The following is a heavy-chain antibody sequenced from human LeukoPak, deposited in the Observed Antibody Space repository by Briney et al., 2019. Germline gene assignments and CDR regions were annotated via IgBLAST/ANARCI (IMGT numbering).Heavy chain of an antibody. CDR2: ISAYNGNT. Sequence: GASVKVSCKASGYTFTGYGISWVRQAPGQGLEWMGWISAYNGNTNYAQKLQGRVTMTTDTSTSTAYMELRSLRSDDTAVYYCARDHHDKITMVRGVTNWFDPWGQGTLVTVSS. D-gene: IGHD3-10*01. CDR3: ARDHHDKITMVRGVTNWFDP. CDR1: GYTFTGYG. J-gene: IGHJ5*02. V-gene: IGHV1-18*01.